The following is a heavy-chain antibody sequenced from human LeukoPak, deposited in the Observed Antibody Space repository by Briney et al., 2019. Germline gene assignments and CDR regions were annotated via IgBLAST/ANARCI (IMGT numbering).Heavy chain of an antibody. CDR2: ISGSGGST. J-gene: IGHJ4*02. CDR3: AKHSYYDYVWGSYRQYYFDY. CDR1: GFTFSTYT. V-gene: IGHV3-23*01. Sequence: GGSLRLSCAASGFTFSTYTMNWVRQAPGKGLEWVSAISGSGGSTYYADSVKGRFTISRDNSKNTLYLQMNSLRAEDTAVYYCAKHSYYDYVWGSYRQYYFDYWGQGTLVTVSS. D-gene: IGHD3-16*02.